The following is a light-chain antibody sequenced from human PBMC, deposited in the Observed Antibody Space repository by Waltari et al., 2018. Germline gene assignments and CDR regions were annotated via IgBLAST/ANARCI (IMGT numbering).Light chain of an antibody. CDR3: QQYNTYST. CDR2: KAS. Sequence: DIQMTQSPSTLSASVGDRVTITCRASQSITIWLAWYQQKQGKAPKLLIYKASSLESGVPARFSGSGSGTEFTLTISSLQPDDFATYYCQQYNTYSTFGQGTKLEIK. V-gene: IGKV1-5*03. J-gene: IGKJ2*01. CDR1: QSITIW.